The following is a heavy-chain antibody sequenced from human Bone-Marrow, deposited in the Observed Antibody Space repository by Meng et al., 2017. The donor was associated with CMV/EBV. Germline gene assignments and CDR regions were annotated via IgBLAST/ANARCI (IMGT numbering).Heavy chain of an antibody. CDR3: ATSPFWDNIKPERYSDY. J-gene: IGHJ4*02. D-gene: IGHD2/OR15-2a*01. CDR1: GGTFSSYT. CDR2: IIPILGIA. V-gene: IGHV1-69*02. Sequence: SVKVSCKASGGTFSSYTISWVRQAPGQGLEWMGRIIPILGIANYAQKFQGRVTITADNSTSTAYMELISLRSEDTAVYYCATSPFWDNIKPERYSDYWGQGTLVTVSS.